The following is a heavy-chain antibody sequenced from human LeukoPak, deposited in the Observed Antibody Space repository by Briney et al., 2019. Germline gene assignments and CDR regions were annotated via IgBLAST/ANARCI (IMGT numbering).Heavy chain of an antibody. CDR2: IYYSGST. V-gene: IGHV4-30-4*01. J-gene: IGHJ4*02. D-gene: IGHD4-17*01. CDR3: ARDHTVRGAWDH. CDR1: GGSTSSGDYY. Sequence: SQTLSLTCTVSGGSTSSGDYYWSWIRQPPGKGLEWIGYIYYSGSTYYNPSLKSRVTISVDTSKNQFSLKLSSVTAADTAVYYCARDHTVRGAWDHWGQGTLVTVSS.